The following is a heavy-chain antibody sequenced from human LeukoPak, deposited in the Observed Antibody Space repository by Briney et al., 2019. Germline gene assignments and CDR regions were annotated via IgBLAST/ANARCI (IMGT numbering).Heavy chain of an antibody. CDR3: AREDCSSTSCRYYFDY. D-gene: IGHD2-2*01. V-gene: IGHV1-69*13. Sequence: ASVKVSCKASGGTFSSYAISWVRQAPGQGLEWMGGIIPIFGTANYAQKFQGRVTITADESTSTAYMELSSLRSEDTAVYYCAREDCSSTSCRYYFDYWGQGTLVTVSS. CDR1: GGTFSSYA. CDR2: IIPIFGTA. J-gene: IGHJ4*02.